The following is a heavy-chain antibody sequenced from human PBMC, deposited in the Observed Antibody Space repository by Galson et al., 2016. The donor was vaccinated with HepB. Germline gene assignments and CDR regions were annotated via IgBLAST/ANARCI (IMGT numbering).Heavy chain of an antibody. Sequence: SLRLSCAASGFTFDDYVMHWVRQAPGKGLEWVSGISWNSGSIGYADSVKGRFTISRDNVKNSLYLQMNSLRAEDTALYYCAKDIFTYRRAVWFDPWGQGTLVTVSS. CDR3: AKDIFTYRRAVWFDP. CDR2: ISWNSGSI. J-gene: IGHJ5*02. D-gene: IGHD5-12*01. CDR1: GFTFDDYV. V-gene: IGHV3-9*01.